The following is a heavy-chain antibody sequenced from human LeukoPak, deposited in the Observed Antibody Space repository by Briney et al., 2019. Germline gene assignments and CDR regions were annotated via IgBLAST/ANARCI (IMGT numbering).Heavy chain of an antibody. Sequence: GGSLRLSCTASGVTFSNYGMSWVRRAPGKGLEWVANIKEDGGEKNYVDSVRGRFTITRDNSRNSLYLQMNSLRCEDTALYYCATERRGRSTYDRKEAFDFWGQGTLVTVFS. CDR3: ATERRGRSTYDRKEAFDF. CDR2: IKEDGGEK. CDR1: GVTFSNYG. D-gene: IGHD1-1*01. J-gene: IGHJ4*02. V-gene: IGHV3-7*01.